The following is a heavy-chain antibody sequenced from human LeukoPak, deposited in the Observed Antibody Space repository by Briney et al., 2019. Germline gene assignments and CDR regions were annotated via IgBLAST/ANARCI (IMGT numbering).Heavy chain of an antibody. Sequence: GGSLRLSCAASGFTFSSYAMHWVRQAPGKGLEYVSAISSNGGSTYYANSVKGRFTISRDNSKNTLYLQMGSLRAEDMAVYYCARGEASSSLPQTLDYWGQGTLVTVSS. CDR3: ARGEASSSLPQTLDY. CDR2: ISSNGGST. D-gene: IGHD6-13*01. CDR1: GFTFSSYA. J-gene: IGHJ4*02. V-gene: IGHV3-64*01.